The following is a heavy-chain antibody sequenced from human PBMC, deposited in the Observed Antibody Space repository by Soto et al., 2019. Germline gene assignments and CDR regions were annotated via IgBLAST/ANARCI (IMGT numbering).Heavy chain of an antibody. CDR2: IYSSGRT. J-gene: IGHJ4*02. D-gene: IGHD4-17*01. V-gene: IGHV4-59*01. Sequence: PSETLSLTCTVSGGSIRNYNWTWIRQPAGKGLEWIGYIYSSGRTKSNPSLRNRVTISVGPSENHFSLKLRSLTAADTAVYYCAREAASYGATYFDSWGKGSLVT. CDR1: GGSIRNYN. CDR3: AREAASYGATYFDS.